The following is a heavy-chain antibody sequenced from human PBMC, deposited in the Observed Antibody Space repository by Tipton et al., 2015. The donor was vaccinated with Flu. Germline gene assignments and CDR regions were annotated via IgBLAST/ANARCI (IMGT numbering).Heavy chain of an antibody. Sequence: SLRLSCVGSGFTFSTAWMNWVRQAPGKGLEWVGRIKTKTDGGTTDYAAPVKGRFTISRDDSKNTLYLQMNSLKTEDTAVYYCTTDGEYCSSTTCYAGGTDYWGQGTLVTVSS. CDR3: TTDGEYCSSTTCYAGGTDY. D-gene: IGHD2-2*01. V-gene: IGHV3-15*01. CDR1: GFTFSTAW. J-gene: IGHJ4*02. CDR2: IKTKTDGGTT.